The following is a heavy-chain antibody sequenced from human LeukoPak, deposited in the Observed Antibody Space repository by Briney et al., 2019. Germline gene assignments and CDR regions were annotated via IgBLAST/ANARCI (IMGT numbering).Heavy chain of an antibody. D-gene: IGHD1-26*01. CDR1: GFIFSNYV. Sequence: GGSLRLSCAASGFIFSNYVMHWVRQPPGQGLEGVALIWHDGSTKYYADPVKGRFTVSRDNSKNTLYLQMNSLRPEDTAVYYCAKRHSGSHYFFDYWGQGTLVTVSS. CDR2: IWHDGSTK. J-gene: IGHJ4*02. CDR3: AKRHSGSHYFFDY. V-gene: IGHV3-30*02.